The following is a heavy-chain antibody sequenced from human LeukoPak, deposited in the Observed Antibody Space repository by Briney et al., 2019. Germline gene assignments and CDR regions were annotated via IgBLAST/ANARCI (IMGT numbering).Heavy chain of an antibody. Sequence: HSETLSLTCTVSDVSISSYYWSWIRQPPGKGLEWIGYTYSSGNTDYNPSLKSRVTISVDTSKNQFSLKLSSVTAEDTAVYYCARGGEWLLGYYYYYMDVWGQGTLVTVSS. J-gene: IGHJ6*03. CDR1: DVSISSYY. CDR2: TYSSGNT. CDR3: ARGGEWLLGYYYYYMDV. D-gene: IGHD3-3*01. V-gene: IGHV4-59*01.